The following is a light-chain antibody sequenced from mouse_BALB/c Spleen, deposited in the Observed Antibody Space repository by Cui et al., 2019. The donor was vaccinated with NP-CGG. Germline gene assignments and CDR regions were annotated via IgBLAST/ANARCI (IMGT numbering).Light chain of an antibody. Sequence: QAVVTQEPALTTSPGQTVLLTCRSSTGAFTTSNYANWVQEKPDHLFTGLIGGTNNRTPGVPARFSGSLIGDKAALTITGAQTEDEAIYFCALWYSNHWVFGGGTKLTVL. J-gene: IGLJ1*01. V-gene: IGLV1*01. CDR3: ALWYSNHWV. CDR2: GTN. CDR1: TGAFTTSNY.